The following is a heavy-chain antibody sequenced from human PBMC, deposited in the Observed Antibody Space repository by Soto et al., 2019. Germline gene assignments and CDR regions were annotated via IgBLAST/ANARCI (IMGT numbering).Heavy chain of an antibody. CDR2: ISAYNGNT. V-gene: IGHV1-18*01. Sequence: QVQLVQSGAEVKKPGASVKVSCKASGYTFNSYGIRWVRQAPGQALEWMGWISAYNGNTKYAQKVQGRVTMTTDTSTSTAYMELRRLRPDDTAVYYCARDPARGGPCAFWGQGTLVTVSS. D-gene: IGHD3-16*01. CDR1: GYTFNSYG. J-gene: IGHJ4*02. CDR3: ARDPARGGPCAF.